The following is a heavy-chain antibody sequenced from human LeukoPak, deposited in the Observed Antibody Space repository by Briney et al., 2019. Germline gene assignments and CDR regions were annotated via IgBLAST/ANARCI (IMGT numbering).Heavy chain of an antibody. J-gene: IGHJ5*02. Sequence: PETLSLTCTVSGGSISSYYWSWIRQPPGKGPEWIGYVYYSGITNYNPSLKSRVTISVDTSKNQFSLKLSSVTAADTAVYYCARKLYLPHNWFDPWAREPWSPSPQ. V-gene: IGHV4-59*01. CDR1: GGSISSYY. D-gene: IGHD2-2*02. CDR2: VYYSGIT. CDR3: ARKLYLPHNWFDP.